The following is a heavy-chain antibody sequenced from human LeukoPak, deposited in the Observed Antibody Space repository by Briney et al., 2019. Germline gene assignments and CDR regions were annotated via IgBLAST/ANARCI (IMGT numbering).Heavy chain of an antibody. CDR1: GFTFSSYA. D-gene: IGHD3-10*01. CDR2: ISYDGTNK. J-gene: IGHJ6*02. CDR3: ARDSSVGRVV. Sequence: PGGSLRPSCAASGFTFSSYAIHWVRQAPGKGLNWVAVISYDGTNKYYADSVKGRFTISRDNSKNTLYLQMDSLRAGDTAVYYCARDSSVGRVVWGQGTTVTVSS. V-gene: IGHV3-30-3*01.